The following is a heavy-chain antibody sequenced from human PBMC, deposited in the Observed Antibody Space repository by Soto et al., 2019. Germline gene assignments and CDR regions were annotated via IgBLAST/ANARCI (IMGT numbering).Heavy chain of an antibody. CDR3: AGDYSHPSYYYYGMDV. CDR1: GFTFSSYG. D-gene: IGHD4-4*01. J-gene: IGHJ6*02. Sequence: VGSLRLSCAASGFTFSSYGMHWFRQAPGNGLEWVAVIWYDGSNKYYADSVKGRFTISRDNSKNTLYLQMNSLRAEDTAVYYCAGDYSHPSYYYYGMDVWGQGTTVTVSS. CDR2: IWYDGSNK. V-gene: IGHV3-33*01.